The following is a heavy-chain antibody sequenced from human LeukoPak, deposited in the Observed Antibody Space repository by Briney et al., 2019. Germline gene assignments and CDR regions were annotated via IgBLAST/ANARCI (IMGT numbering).Heavy chain of an antibody. CDR3: ARLDMLVVVTFDY. Sequence: SETLSLTCTVSGGSISSRSYYWGWIRQPPGKGSEWIGSIYYSGSTYYNPSLKSRVTIHVDTSKNQFSLKLSSVTAADTAVYYCARLDMLVVVTFDYWGQGTLVTVSS. D-gene: IGHD3-22*01. CDR1: GGSISSRSYY. CDR2: IYYSGST. J-gene: IGHJ4*02. V-gene: IGHV4-39*01.